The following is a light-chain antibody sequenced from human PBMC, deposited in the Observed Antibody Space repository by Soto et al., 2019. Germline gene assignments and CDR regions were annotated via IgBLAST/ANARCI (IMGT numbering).Light chain of an antibody. CDR2: DNN. CDR3: QSYDNSLSEVV. CDR1: SSNIGAGYD. J-gene: IGLJ2*01. Sequence: QPVLTQPPSVSGAPGQRVTISCTGSSSNIGAGYDVHWYQQLPGTAPKLLIYDNNNRPSGVPDRFSGSKSGTSASLAITGLQAEDEADYYCQSYDNSLSEVVFGGGTKVTVL. V-gene: IGLV1-40*01.